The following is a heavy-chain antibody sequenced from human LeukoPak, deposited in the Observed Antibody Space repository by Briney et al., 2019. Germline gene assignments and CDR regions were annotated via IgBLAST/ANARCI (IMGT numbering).Heavy chain of an antibody. CDR1: GGSLSIASYC. V-gene: IGHV4-34*01. CDR2: INHSGST. J-gene: IGHJ6*02. D-gene: IGHD2/OR15-2a*01. CDR3: ARGLSPLNYDYYYGMDV. Sequence: SETLSLSCTVPGGSLSIASYCCSWIRHPPGGGLEWIGEINHSGSTNYNPSLKSRATISVDTSKNQFSLKLSSVTAADTAVYDCARGLSPLNYDYYYGMDVWGQGTTVTVSS.